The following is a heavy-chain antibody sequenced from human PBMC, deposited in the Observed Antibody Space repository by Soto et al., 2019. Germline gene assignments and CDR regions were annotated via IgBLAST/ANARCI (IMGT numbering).Heavy chain of an antibody. V-gene: IGHV3-23*01. CDR2: ISGSGSRT. D-gene: IGHD1-1*01. Sequence: EVQLLESGGGLLQPGGSLRLSCAASGFTFSSYAMSWVRRAPGGGLEWVSGISGSGSRTSQADSVKGRFTISRDSSKNTLFLQMSSLRAEDTAVYYCAKGQGYYNSSDFDYWGQGTLVTVSS. J-gene: IGHJ4*02. CDR1: GFTFSSYA. CDR3: AKGQGYYNSSDFDY.